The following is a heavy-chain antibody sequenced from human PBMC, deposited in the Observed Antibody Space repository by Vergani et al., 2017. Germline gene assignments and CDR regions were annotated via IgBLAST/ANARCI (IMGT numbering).Heavy chain of an antibody. CDR2: IHTTGIT. CDR1: GGSTTSGGFY. V-gene: IGHV4-61*02. Sequence: QVQLQESGPGLVKPSQTLSLTCSVSGGSTTSGGFYWSWIRQPAGKGLEWIGRIHTTGITKYNPSLESRVTMSVDTSNNQFSLRLSSVTAADTAVYYCARERATGYSYGYYGMDVWGQGTTVTVSS. CDR3: ARERATGYSYGYYGMDV. D-gene: IGHD5-18*01. J-gene: IGHJ6*02.